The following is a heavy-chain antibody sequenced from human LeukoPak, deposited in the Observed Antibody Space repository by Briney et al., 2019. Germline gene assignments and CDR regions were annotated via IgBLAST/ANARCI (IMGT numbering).Heavy chain of an antibody. CDR3: ACEYQLLYCGWFDP. CDR1: GYTFTGYY. D-gene: IGHD2-2*02. J-gene: IGHJ5*02. CDR2: INPNSGGT. Sequence: ASVKVSCKASGYTFTGYYMHWVRQAPGQGLEWMGWINPNSGGTNYAQKFQGRVTMTRDTSISTAYMELSRLRSDDTAVYYCACEYQLLYCGWFDPWGQGTLVTVSS. V-gene: IGHV1-2*02.